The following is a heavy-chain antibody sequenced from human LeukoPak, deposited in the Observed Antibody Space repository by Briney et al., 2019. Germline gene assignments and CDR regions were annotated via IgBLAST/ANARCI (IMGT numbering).Heavy chain of an antibody. CDR2: INHSGST. V-gene: IGHV4-34*01. CDR1: GGSFSGYY. J-gene: IGHJ5*02. D-gene: IGHD3-22*01. Sequence: SETLSLTCAVYGGSFSGYYWSWIRQPPGKGLEWIGEINHSGSTNYNPSLKSRVTISVDTSKNQFSLKLSSATAADTAVYYCARGVDDSSAPWGQGTLVTVSS. CDR3: ARGVDDSSAP.